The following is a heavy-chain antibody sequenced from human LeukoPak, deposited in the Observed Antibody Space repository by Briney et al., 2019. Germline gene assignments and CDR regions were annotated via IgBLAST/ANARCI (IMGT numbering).Heavy chain of an antibody. CDR2: ISYDGSNK. Sequence: PGGSLRLSCAASGFTFSSYGMHWVRQAPGKGLEWVAVISYDGSNKYYADSVKGRFTISRDNSKNTLYVQMNSLRAEDTAVYYCAKDMTIYGVAGQFDYWGQGTLVTVSS. CDR3: AKDMTIYGVAGQFDY. V-gene: IGHV3-30*18. J-gene: IGHJ4*02. D-gene: IGHD6-19*01. CDR1: GFTFSSYG.